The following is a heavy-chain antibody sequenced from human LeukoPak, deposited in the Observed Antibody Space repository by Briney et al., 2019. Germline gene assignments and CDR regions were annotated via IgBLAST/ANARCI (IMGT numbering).Heavy chain of an antibody. CDR3: ARHGIVVVPAASNLRGHWFDP. D-gene: IGHD2-2*01. CDR1: GFTFSSYA. V-gene: IGHV3-23*01. CDR2: ISGSGGST. Sequence: GGSLRLSCAASGFTFSSYAMSWVRQAPGKGLEWVSAISGSGGSTYYADSVKGRFTISRDNSKNTLYLQMNSLRAEDTAVYYCARHGIVVVPAASNLRGHWFDPWGQGTLVTVSS. J-gene: IGHJ5*02.